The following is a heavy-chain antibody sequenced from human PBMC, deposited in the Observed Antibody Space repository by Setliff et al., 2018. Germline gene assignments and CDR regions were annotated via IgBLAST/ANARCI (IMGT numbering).Heavy chain of an antibody. Sequence: GGSLRLSCAASGFTFSSYWMSWVRQAPGKGLEWVANIKQDGSEKYYVDSVKGRFTISRDNAKNSLYLQMNSLRAEDTAVYYCTRASAGHYYDSSGSHDGYWGQGTLVTV. J-gene: IGHJ4*02. CDR2: IKQDGSEK. V-gene: IGHV3-7*01. D-gene: IGHD3-22*01. CDR3: TRASAGHYYDSSGSHDGY. CDR1: GFTFSSYW.